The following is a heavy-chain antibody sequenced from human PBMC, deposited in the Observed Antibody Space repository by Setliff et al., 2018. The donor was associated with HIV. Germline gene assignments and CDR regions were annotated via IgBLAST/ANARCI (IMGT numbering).Heavy chain of an antibody. CDR1: GGIFMNSA. Sequence: GASVKVSCKASGGIFMNSAFNWVRQARGQGLEWMGSIIPIFGTGNYAQKFQGRVTITADKSTSTAYMELSGLRSEDTAVYYCATYHYYDSSAYFIDLYYFDYWGQGTLVTVSS. CDR2: IIPIFGTG. V-gene: IGHV1-69*06. CDR3: ATYHYYDSSAYFIDLYYFDY. J-gene: IGHJ4*02. D-gene: IGHD3-22*01.